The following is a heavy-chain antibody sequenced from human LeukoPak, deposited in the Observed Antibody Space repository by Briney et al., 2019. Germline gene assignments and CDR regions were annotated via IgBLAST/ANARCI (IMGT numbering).Heavy chain of an antibody. D-gene: IGHD2-2*02. Sequence: GESLKISCKGSGYRFTNYWIGWVRQMPGEDLEWMGLIYPDDSDTRYSPSFQGQVTISADKSISTAYLQWSSLKASDTAMYYCAIGGDSTTSCYRCFDYWGQGTLVTVSS. J-gene: IGHJ4*02. CDR2: IYPDDSDT. CDR1: GYRFTNYW. CDR3: AIGGDSTTSCYRCFDY. V-gene: IGHV5-51*01.